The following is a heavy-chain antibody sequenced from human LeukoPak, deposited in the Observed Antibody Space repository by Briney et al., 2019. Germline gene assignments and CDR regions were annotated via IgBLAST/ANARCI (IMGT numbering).Heavy chain of an antibody. Sequence: GRSLRLSCAASGFTFSSYAMHWVRQAPGKGLEWVAVISYDGSNKYYADSVKGRFTISRDTSKNTLYLQMNSLRPEDTAVYYCAINNYFGSGYYRDWIDPWGQGTLVTVSS. CDR1: GFTFSSYA. D-gene: IGHD3-10*01. V-gene: IGHV3-30*04. J-gene: IGHJ5*02. CDR3: AINNYFGSGYYRDWIDP. CDR2: ISYDGSNK.